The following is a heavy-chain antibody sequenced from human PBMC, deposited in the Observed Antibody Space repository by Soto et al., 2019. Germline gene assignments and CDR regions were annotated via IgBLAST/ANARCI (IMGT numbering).Heavy chain of an antibody. CDR3: ARAGSTTIQTSSCRYSGMAV. CDR2: VSYEGNNK. CDR1: GFNFNNYN. Sequence: QVQLVESGGGVVQPGRSLRLSCAASGFNFNNYNLHWVRQAPGKGLEWVAVVSYEGNNKYYGDSVKSRFTIAKDESKIPVDLLMTSLRSEATGNYYCARAGSTTIQTSSCRYSGMAVWGLGTTVSGSS. J-gene: IGHJ6*02. V-gene: IGHV3-30*03. D-gene: IGHD2-2*01.